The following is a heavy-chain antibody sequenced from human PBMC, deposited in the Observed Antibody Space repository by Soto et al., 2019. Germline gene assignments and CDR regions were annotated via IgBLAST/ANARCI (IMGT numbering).Heavy chain of an antibody. CDR1: GFTFSSYS. CDR3: ARAKTAADFWIYYCDY. V-gene: IGHV3-48*02. J-gene: IGHJ4*02. Sequence: EVQLVESGGGLVQPGGSLRLSCAASGFTFSSYSMNWVRQAPGKGLEWVSYISSSSSTIYYADSVKGRFTISRDNAKNSLYLQMNSLRDEDTAVYYCARAKTAADFWIYYCDYWGQGTLVTVSS. D-gene: IGHD3-3*01. CDR2: ISSSSSTI.